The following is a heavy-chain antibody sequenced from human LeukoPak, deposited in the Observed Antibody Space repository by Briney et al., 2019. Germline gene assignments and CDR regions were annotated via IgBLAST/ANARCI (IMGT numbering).Heavy chain of an antibody. J-gene: IGHJ3*02. V-gene: IGHV3-73*01. CDR1: GFTFSGSA. CDR3: TTEREHDAFDI. D-gene: IGHD5-24*01. CDR2: IRSKVSNYAT. Sequence: PGGSLRLSCAASGFTFSGSAMHWVRQASGKGLEWVARIRSKVSNYATAYGASVNGRFTISRDDSKNTAYLQTNSLTTEDTAVYYCTTEREHDAFDIWGPGTLVTVSS.